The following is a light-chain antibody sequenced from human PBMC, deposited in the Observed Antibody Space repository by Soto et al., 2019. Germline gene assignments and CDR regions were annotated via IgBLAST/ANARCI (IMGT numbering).Light chain of an antibody. CDR3: LQTYSAPYT. CDR2: GAV. V-gene: IGKV1-39*01. Sequence: DIQMTQSPSSLSAFVGDRVTITCRASQTITSYVNWYQEKPGKAPKLLIYGAVILRSGVPSRFSGSGSGTDFTRTINSLQPEDFATYSCLQTYSAPYTFGQGTKLEI. J-gene: IGKJ2*01. CDR1: QTITSY.